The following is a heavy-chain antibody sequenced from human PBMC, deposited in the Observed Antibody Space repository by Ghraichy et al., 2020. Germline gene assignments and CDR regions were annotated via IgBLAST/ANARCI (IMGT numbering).Heavy chain of an antibody. Sequence: GESLNISCAASGFTFKNYGMHWVRQAPGKGLEWVAVIWYDGSKKYNADSEKGRFTISRDNSKNTLYLQMNSLRAEDTAVYYCARDDVLWIGSNGHYYYGMDVWDQGTTVTVSS. V-gene: IGHV3-33*01. D-gene: IGHD3-3*01. J-gene: IGHJ6*02. CDR1: GFTFKNYG. CDR2: IWYDGSKK. CDR3: ARDDVLWIGSNGHYYYGMDV.